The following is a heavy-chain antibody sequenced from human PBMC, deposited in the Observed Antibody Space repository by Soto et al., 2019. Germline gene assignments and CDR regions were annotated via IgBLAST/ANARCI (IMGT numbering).Heavy chain of an antibody. D-gene: IGHD3-10*01. Sequence: PXESLKISFKGSGYSFAIYWIGWVRQMPGKGLEWMGIIYPDDSDIRYSPSFQGQVTVSADKSISTAYLQWSSLKASDTAIYYCARQYGSGSFDYWGQGTLVTVSS. CDR2: IYPDDSDI. CDR1: GYSFAIYW. CDR3: ARQYGSGSFDY. V-gene: IGHV5-51*01. J-gene: IGHJ4*02.